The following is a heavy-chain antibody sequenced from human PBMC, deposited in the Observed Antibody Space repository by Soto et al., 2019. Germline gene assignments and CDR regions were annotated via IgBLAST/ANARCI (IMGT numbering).Heavy chain of an antibody. J-gene: IGHJ4*02. V-gene: IGHV4-31*03. Sequence: QVQLQESGPGLVKPSQTLSLTCTVSGGSLSTSAYYWSWIRQHPGKGLEWIGFIYYSGSTFYNPSLMSRVTISADTSKSQFSLKMTSVTPADTAVYYCARHVSAVGRLGYFDQWGLGSLVTVSS. CDR3: ARHVSAVGRLGYFDQ. CDR1: GGSLSTSAYY. CDR2: IYYSGST. D-gene: IGHD3-16*01.